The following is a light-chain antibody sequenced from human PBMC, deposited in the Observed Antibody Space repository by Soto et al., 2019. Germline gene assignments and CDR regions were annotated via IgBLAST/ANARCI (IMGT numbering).Light chain of an antibody. V-gene: IGKV3-15*01. J-gene: IGKJ1*01. CDR3: HQYDNWPPWT. CDR1: QTVNTN. CDR2: GAS. Sequence: EIVMTQSPAALSVSPGERATLSCKASQTVNTNLAWYQQKPGQAPRLLIYGASTRATGIPARFSGSGSGTELTLTISSLQSEDFAVYYCHQYDNWPPWTFGQGTKVEIK.